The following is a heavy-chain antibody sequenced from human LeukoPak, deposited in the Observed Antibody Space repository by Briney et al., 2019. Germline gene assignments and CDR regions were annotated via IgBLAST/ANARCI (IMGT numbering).Heavy chain of an antibody. V-gene: IGHV4-4*07. CDR2: ICATGST. D-gene: IGHD4-17*01. CDR3: ARDDYDDSTRGLDY. CDR1: GGSINSYY. Sequence: SETLSLTCTVSGGSINSYYWSWIRQPVGKGLEWIGRICATGSTIYNPSLKSRVTMSKDTSRNQFSLHLTSVTAADTAVYYCARDDYDDSTRGLDYWGQGTLVTVSS. J-gene: IGHJ4*02.